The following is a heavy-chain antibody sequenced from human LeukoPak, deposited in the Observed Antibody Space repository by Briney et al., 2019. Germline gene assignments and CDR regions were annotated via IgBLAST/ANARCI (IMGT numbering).Heavy chain of an antibody. CDR1: GGSISSISYY. J-gene: IGHJ4*02. V-gene: IGHV4-39*01. CDR2: IYDSGST. Sequence: SETLSLTCSVSGGSISSISYYWGWIRQPPGKGLEWIGSIYDSGSTYYNSSLKSRVTMSVDTSKIQFALKMSSVSAADTAVYYGARHGAWRGGGPQLGSPYYFDYWGQGTLVTVSS. CDR3: ARHGAWRGGGPQLGSPYYFDY. D-gene: IGHD5-18*01.